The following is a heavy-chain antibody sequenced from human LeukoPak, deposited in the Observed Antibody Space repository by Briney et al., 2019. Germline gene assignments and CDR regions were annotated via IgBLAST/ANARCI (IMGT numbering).Heavy chain of an antibody. CDR3: ARGWVVPAATGVNWFDP. J-gene: IGHJ5*02. CDR2: IYYSGST. CDR1: GGSISSYY. D-gene: IGHD2-2*01. Sequence: SETLSLTCTVSGGSISSYYWSWIRQPPGKGLEWIGYIYYSGSTNYNPSLKSRVTISVDTSKNQFSLKLSSVTAADTAVYYCARGWVVPAATGVNWFDPWGQGTLVTVSS. V-gene: IGHV4-59*01.